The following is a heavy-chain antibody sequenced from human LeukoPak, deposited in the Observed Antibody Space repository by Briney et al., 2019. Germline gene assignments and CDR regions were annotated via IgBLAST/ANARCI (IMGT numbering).Heavy chain of an antibody. CDR1: GFTFSSYA. V-gene: IGHV3-23*01. D-gene: IGHD5-18*01. CDR2: ISGSGSST. J-gene: IGHJ4*02. Sequence: GGSLRLSCAASGFTFSSYAMSWVRQAPGKGLEWVSAISGSGSSTYYADSVKGRFTTSRDNSKNTLYLQMNSLRAEDTAVYYCAKRGTTMEKEGFDYWGQGTLVTVSS. CDR3: AKRGTTMEKEGFDY.